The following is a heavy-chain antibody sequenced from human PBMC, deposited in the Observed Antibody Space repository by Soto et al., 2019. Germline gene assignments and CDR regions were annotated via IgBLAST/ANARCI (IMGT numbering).Heavy chain of an antibody. J-gene: IGHJ4*02. V-gene: IGHV4-30-2*01. Sequence: PSETLSLTCAVSGGSMSSGGYSWSWIRQPPGKGLEWIGYIYHSGSTYYNPSLKSRVTISVDRSKNQFSLKLSSVTAADTAVYYCARGTYCSGGSCYSDCDYWGQGTLVTVSS. CDR3: ARGTYCSGGSCYSDCDY. CDR2: IYHSGST. D-gene: IGHD2-15*01. CDR1: GGSMSSGGYS.